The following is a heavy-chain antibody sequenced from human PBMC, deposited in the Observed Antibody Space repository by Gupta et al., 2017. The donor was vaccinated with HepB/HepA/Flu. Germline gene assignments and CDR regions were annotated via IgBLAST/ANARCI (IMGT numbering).Heavy chain of an antibody. CDR3: ARDVGGVLVITGFDY. CDR2: IWYDGSNK. J-gene: IGHJ4*02. V-gene: IGHV3-33*01. CDR1: GFTFSSYG. Sequence: QVQLVESGGGLVQPGRSLRLSCAAPGFTFSSYGMHWVLQAPGKGLEWVAVIWYDGSNKYDADSGKCRFTISRDNSKSTLYLQRNSLRAEDTAVYYCARDVGGVLVITGFDYWGQGTLVTVSS. D-gene: IGHD3-22*01.